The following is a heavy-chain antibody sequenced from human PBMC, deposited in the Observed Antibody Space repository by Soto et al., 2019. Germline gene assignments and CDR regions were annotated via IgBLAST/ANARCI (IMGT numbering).Heavy chain of an antibody. CDR2: IVVGSGNT. CDR1: GFTFTSSA. J-gene: IGHJ4*02. Sequence: QMQLVQSGPEVKKPGTSMKVSCKASGFTFTSSAVQWVRQARGQRLEWIGWIVVGSGNTNYAQKFQERVTITRDMSTSTAYMELSSLRSEDTAVYYCAALDSGYDDYWAREPWSPSPQ. V-gene: IGHV1-58*01. CDR3: AALDSGYDDY. D-gene: IGHD5-12*01.